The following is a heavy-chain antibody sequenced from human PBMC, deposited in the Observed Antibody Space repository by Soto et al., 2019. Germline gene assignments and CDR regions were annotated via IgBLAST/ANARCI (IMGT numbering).Heavy chain of an antibody. CDR2: IYTSGST. V-gene: IGHV4-4*07. CDR1: GGSISSYY. J-gene: IGHJ6*02. CDR3: ASGYGDSEGKFDYYYYGLDV. Sequence: SETLSLTCTVSGGSISSYYWSWIRQPAGKGLEWIGRIYTSGSTNYNPSLKSRVTMSVDTSKNQFSLKLSSVTAADTAVYYCASGYGDSEGKFDYYYYGLDVWGQGTTVTVSS. D-gene: IGHD4-17*01.